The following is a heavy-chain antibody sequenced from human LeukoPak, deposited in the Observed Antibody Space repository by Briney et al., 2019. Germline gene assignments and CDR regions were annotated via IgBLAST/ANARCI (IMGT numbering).Heavy chain of an antibody. CDR2: MKQEGGVK. CDR3: ARGFTTSALSISFGY. D-gene: IGHD3-10*01. V-gene: IGHV3-7*01. CDR1: GFTFSNYW. Sequence: PGGSLRLSCAASGFTFSNYWMSWVRQAPGKGLEWLANMKQEGGVKYYVDSVRGRFTISRDNAKNSLYLQMDSLRAEDTAVYYCARGFTTSALSISFGYWGQGTLVTVSS. J-gene: IGHJ4*02.